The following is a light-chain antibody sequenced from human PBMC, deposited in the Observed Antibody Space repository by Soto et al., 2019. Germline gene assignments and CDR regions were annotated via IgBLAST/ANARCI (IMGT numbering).Light chain of an antibody. CDR3: QQYDTSPRT. J-gene: IGKJ1*01. Sequence: DIQMTQSPSTLSASVGDRVTITCRASQSISGWFAWYQQRPGKAPNLLIFDASTLESGVPSRFSGSGSGTDFSLTISRLEPEDFAVYYCQQYDTSPRTFGQGTTVDIK. V-gene: IGKV1-5*01. CDR2: DAS. CDR1: QSISGW.